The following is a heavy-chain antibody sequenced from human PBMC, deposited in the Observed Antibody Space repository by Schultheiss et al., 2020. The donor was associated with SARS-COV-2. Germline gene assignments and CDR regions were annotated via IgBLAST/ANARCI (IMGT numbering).Heavy chain of an antibody. Sequence: SETLSLTCAVYGGSFSGYYWSWIRQPPGKGLEWIGYIYYSGSTNYNPSLKSRVTISVDTSKNQFSLKLSSVTAADTAVYYCAKGPKVVVMGWGQGTLVTVSS. V-gene: IGHV4-59*08. CDR1: GGSFSGYY. J-gene: IGHJ4*02. D-gene: IGHD3-22*01. CDR2: IYYSGST. CDR3: AKGPKVVVMG.